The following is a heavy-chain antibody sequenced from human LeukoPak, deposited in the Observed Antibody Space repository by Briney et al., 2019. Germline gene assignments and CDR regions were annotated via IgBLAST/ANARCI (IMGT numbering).Heavy chain of an antibody. J-gene: IGHJ4*02. CDR2: IYYSGST. CDR3: ARLDWSNYSIDY. CDR1: GGSISSYY. V-gene: IGHV4-59*01. Sequence: SETLSLTCTVSGGSISSYYWSWIRQPPGKGLEWIGYIYYSGSTNCNPSVKSRVAMSVDTSKKQFSLKLSSLTAADTAVYYCARLDWSNYSIDYWGQGTLVTVSS. D-gene: IGHD3-3*01.